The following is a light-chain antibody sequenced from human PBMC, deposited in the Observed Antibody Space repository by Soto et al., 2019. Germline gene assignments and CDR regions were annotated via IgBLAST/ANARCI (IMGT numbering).Light chain of an antibody. CDR3: QHGGT. CDR2: DAS. J-gene: IGKJ5*01. CDR1: QSVSNY. Sequence: EIVLTQSLATLSLSPGERATVSCRASQSVSNYLGWYQQKPGQAPRLLIYDASNRATGIPARFSGSGSGTDFTLTISSLEPEDFAVYYCQHGGTFGQGTRLEIK. V-gene: IGKV3-11*01.